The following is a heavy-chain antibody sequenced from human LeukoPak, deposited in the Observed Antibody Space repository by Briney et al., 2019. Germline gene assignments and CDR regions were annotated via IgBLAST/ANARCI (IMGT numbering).Heavy chain of an antibody. CDR1: GDSITGYF. CDR3: ARLARVAAAGSYSYHSLDV. Sequence: SETLSLTCTVSGDSITGYFWSWILQPPGKGLEWIGYIHYSGFTNYNPSLKSRVTISVDTSKNQFSLRLSSVTAADTAIYYCARLARVAAAGSYSYHSLDVWGQGTTVTVSS. CDR2: IHYSGFT. D-gene: IGHD6-13*01. V-gene: IGHV4-59*08. J-gene: IGHJ6*02.